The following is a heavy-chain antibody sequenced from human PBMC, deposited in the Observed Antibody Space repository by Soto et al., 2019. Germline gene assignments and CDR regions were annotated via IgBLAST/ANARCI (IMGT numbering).Heavy chain of an antibody. CDR1: GFTFSSYW. D-gene: IGHD3-10*01. CDR3: ASTVSMARGHGMDV. J-gene: IGHJ6*02. CDR2: INSDGSRT. Sequence: EVQLVESGGGLLQPGGSLRLSCAASGFTFSSYWMHWVRQAPGKGLVWVSRINSDGSRTTYADSVKGRFTISRDNAKNTLYLQMNSLRAEDTAVYYCASTVSMARGHGMDVWGQGTTVTVSS. V-gene: IGHV3-74*03.